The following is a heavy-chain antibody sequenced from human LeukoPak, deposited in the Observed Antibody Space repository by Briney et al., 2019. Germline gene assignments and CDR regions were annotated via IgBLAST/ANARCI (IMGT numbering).Heavy chain of an antibody. CDR1: GDSISISSSSYY. CDR3: ARGGGSGSSNWFDP. D-gene: IGHD3-10*01. V-gene: IGHV4-39*07. Sequence: SETLSLTCTVSGDSISISSSSYYWGWIRQPPGKGLEWIGNVYYTGSTYYNPSLKSRVTISLDTSKNQFSLKLSSVTAADTAVYYCARGGGSGSSNWFDPWGQGTLVTVSS. J-gene: IGHJ5*02. CDR2: VYYTGST.